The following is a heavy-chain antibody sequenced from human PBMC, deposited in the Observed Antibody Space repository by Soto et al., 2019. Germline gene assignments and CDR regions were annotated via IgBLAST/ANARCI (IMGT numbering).Heavy chain of an antibody. Sequence: PSETLSLTCTVSGGSITSGDNYWTWIRQPPGKGLEWIGYTYYSGNTYYHPSLKSRVSISVDTSNNEFSLKLSSVTAADTAVYYCARESRNSGWYVGMDVWGQGTTVT. V-gene: IGHV4-30-4*01. CDR3: ARESRNSGWYVGMDV. J-gene: IGHJ6*02. D-gene: IGHD6-19*01. CDR1: GGSITSGDNY. CDR2: TYYSGNT.